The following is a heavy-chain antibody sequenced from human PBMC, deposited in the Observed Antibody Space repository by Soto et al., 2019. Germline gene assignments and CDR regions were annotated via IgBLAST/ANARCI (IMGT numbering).Heavy chain of an antibody. CDR2: IYYSGTT. V-gene: IGHV4-31*03. CDR1: GGSISTGVWY. Sequence: QVQLQESGPGLVKPSQTLSLTCSVSGGSISTGVWYWSWVREHPGKGLEWLGDIYYSGTTSYNPSLGSRSIISRDASKNQAPLKVTSVTAADTAVYYCARVSAGGTRWFDSWGQGIRVTVSS. CDR3: ARVSAGGTRWFDS. J-gene: IGHJ5*01. D-gene: IGHD6-13*01.